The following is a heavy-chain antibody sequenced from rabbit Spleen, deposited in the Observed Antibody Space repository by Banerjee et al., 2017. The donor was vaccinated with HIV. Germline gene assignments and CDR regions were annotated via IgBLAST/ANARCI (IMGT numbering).Heavy chain of an antibody. D-gene: IGHD6-1*01. CDR1: GFSFSSSYY. Sequence: QEQLEESGGGLVQPGASLTLTCTASGFSFSSSYYMCWVRQAPGKGLEWIGCIYTGSGGRTYYASWAKGRFTISKTSSTTVTLQMTSLTAADTATYFCARDSRRGGYGNDGYEFNLWGPGTLVTVS. CDR3: ARDSRRGGYGNDGYEFNL. CDR2: IYTGSGGRT. J-gene: IGHJ4*01. V-gene: IGHV1S45*01.